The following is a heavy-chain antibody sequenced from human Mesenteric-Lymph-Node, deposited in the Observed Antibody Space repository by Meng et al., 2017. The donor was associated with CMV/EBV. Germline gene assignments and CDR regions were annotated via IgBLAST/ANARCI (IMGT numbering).Heavy chain of an antibody. Sequence: SETLSLTCTVSGGSISSSIYYGGWIRQPPGKGLEWIGSIYYSGGTYYNPSLKSRVTISVDTSKNQFSLTLSSVTAADTAVYYCAREGLCSSTSCYGGGFDYWGQGTLVTVSS. CDR3: AREGLCSSTSCYGGGFDY. CDR1: GGSISSSIYY. CDR2: IYYSGGT. V-gene: IGHV4-39*07. D-gene: IGHD2-2*01. J-gene: IGHJ4*02.